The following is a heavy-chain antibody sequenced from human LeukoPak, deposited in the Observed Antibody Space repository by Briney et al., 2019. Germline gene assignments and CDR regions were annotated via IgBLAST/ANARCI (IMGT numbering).Heavy chain of an antibody. D-gene: IGHD3-22*01. CDR3: ASNYYDSSGYPHAFDI. Sequence: RASETLSLTCTVSGGSISSYYWSWIRQPPGKGLEWIGYIYYSGSTNYNPSLKSRVTISVDTSKNQFSLKLSSVTAADTAVYYCASNYYDSSGYPHAFDIWGQGTMVTVSS. J-gene: IGHJ3*02. CDR1: GGSISSYY. V-gene: IGHV4-59*01. CDR2: IYYSGST.